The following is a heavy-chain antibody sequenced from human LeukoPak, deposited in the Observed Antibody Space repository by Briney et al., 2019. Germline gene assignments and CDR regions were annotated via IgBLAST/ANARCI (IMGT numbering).Heavy chain of an antibody. J-gene: IGHJ6*02. CDR1: GFTFSSYS. D-gene: IGHD3-22*01. CDR2: INSDGSST. V-gene: IGHV3-74*01. Sequence: GGSLRLSCAASGFTFSSYSMNWARQAPGKGLVWVSRINSDGSSTSYADSVKGRFTISRDNAKNTLYLQMNSLRAEDTAVYYCARENYYDSSGYYIYYYYYGMDVWGQGTTVTVSS. CDR3: ARENYYDSSGYYIYYYYYGMDV.